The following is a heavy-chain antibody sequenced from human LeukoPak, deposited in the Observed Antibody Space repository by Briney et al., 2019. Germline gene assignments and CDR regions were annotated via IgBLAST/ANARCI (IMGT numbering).Heavy chain of an antibody. CDR1: GFTFINYA. Sequence: GGSLRLSCVGSGFTFINYAMAWVRQSPGRGLEYVSSSSGSGASTHYADSVKGRFTISRDNSRNTLYLEMSSLRAEDSALYYCAKDRAPYGSGGGEDYFDLWGRGTLVTVSS. CDR2: SSGSGAST. J-gene: IGHJ2*01. D-gene: IGHD3-10*01. CDR3: AKDRAPYGSGGGEDYFDL. V-gene: IGHV3-23*01.